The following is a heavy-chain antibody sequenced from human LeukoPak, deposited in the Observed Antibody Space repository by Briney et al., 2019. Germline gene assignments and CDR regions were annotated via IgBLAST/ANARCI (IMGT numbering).Heavy chain of an antibody. D-gene: IGHD1-1*01. CDR2: IYYSGST. CDR3: ARLEEGTPDY. Sequence: PSETLSLTCTVSGGSISSSSYYWGWIRQPPGTGLEWIGSIYYSGSTYYNPSLKSRVTISVDTSKNQFSLKLSSVTAADTAVYYCARLEEGTPDYWGQGTLVTVSS. CDR1: GGSISSSSYY. V-gene: IGHV4-39*07. J-gene: IGHJ4*02.